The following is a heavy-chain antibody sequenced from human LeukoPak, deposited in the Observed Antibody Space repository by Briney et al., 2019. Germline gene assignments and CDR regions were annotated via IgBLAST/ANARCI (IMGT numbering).Heavy chain of an antibody. D-gene: IGHD3-10*01. J-gene: IGHJ4*02. Sequence: SETLSLTCSVSGDSISTSNSYWGWIRQPPGKGLEWIGSIYHSGSIYHNPSLRSRVTISVDTSKNQFSLKLSSVTAADTAVYYCARDRIYGSGSDHFDYWGQGTLVTVSS. V-gene: IGHV4-39*07. CDR1: GDSISTSNSY. CDR2: IYHSGSI. CDR3: ARDRIYGSGSDHFDY.